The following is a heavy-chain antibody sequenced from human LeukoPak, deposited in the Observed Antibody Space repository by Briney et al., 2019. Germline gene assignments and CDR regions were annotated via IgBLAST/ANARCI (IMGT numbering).Heavy chain of an antibody. CDR1: GFTFSSYS. CDR2: ISSSSSYI. J-gene: IGHJ4*02. CDR3: ARDADTGIVVVVAASGFDY. V-gene: IGHV3-21*01. D-gene: IGHD2-15*01. Sequence: GGSLRLSCAASGFTFSSYSMNWVRQAPGKGLEWVSSISSSSSYIYYADSVKGRFTISRDNAKNLLYLQMNSLRAEDTAVYYCARDADTGIVVVVAASGFDYWGQGTLVTVSS.